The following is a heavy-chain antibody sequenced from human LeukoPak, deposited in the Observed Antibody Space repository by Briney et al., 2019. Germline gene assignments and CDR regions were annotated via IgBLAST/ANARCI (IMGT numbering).Heavy chain of an antibody. D-gene: IGHD4-23*01. V-gene: IGHV4-4*07. CDR3: AAASTVVTTFDY. Sequence: SETLSLTCTVSGGSISSYYWSWIRQPAGKGLEWIGRIYTSGSTNYNPSLKSRVTMSEDTSKNQFSLKLSSVTAADTAVYYCAAASTVVTTFDYWGQGTLVTVSS. CDR2: IYTSGST. J-gene: IGHJ4*02. CDR1: GGSISSYY.